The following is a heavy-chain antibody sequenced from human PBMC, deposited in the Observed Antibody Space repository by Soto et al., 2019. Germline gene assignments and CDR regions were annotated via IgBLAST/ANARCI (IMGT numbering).Heavy chain of an antibody. V-gene: IGHV4-30-4*01. Sequence: PSETLSLTCTVSGGSIRSGDNYWSWIRQPPGKGLERIGYIYYRGSTYYNQSLKSRVTISVDTSMNQFSLTLTSVTAADTAVYYCARDPARGGGSYLEYFDYWGQGTPVPVSS. CDR1: GGSIRSGDNY. J-gene: IGHJ4*02. CDR2: IYYRGST. CDR3: ARDPARGGGSYLEYFDY. D-gene: IGHD1-26*01.